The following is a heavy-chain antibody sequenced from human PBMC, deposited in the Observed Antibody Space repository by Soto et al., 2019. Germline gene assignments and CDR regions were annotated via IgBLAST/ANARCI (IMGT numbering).Heavy chain of an antibody. D-gene: IGHD3-3*01. V-gene: IGHV1-3*05. J-gene: IGHJ5*02. CDR2: INAGNGNT. CDR3: ARGFPLWSDP. Sequence: QVQLVRSGAEEKKPGATVKVSCKASGYTFTSYAIDWVRQAPGQRLEWMGWINAGNGNTKYSQKFQGRVTITRDTSASTAYMELSSLTSVDTAVYYCARGFPLWSDPSGQGTLVTVSS. CDR1: GYTFTSYA.